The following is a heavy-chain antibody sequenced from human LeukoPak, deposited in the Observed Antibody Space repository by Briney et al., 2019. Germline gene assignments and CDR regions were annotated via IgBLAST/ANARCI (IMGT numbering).Heavy chain of an antibody. J-gene: IGHJ5*02. Sequence: GGSLRLSCAASGFTFSSYEMNWVRQAPGKGLEWVSYISSSGSTIYYADSVKGRFTISRDNAKNSLYLQMNSLRAEGTAVYYCARGSRAYSSGWSLASWGQGTLVTVSS. CDR2: ISSSGSTI. V-gene: IGHV3-48*03. CDR1: GFTFSSYE. D-gene: IGHD6-19*01. CDR3: ARGSRAYSSGWSLAS.